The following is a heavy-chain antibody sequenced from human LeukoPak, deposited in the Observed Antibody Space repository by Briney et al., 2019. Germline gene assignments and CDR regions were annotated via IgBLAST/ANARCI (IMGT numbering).Heavy chain of an antibody. CDR1: GFTLDDYA. CDR2: ISGGGGGT. CDR3: AKDDEAAAGPVGMDV. V-gene: IGHV3-43*02. D-gene: IGHD6-13*01. J-gene: IGHJ6*02. Sequence: GGSLRLSCAASGFTLDDYAMHWVRQAPGKGLEWVSLISGGGGGTYYADSVKGRFTISRDNSKHSLYLQVNSLRTEDTALYYCAKDDEAAAGPVGMDVWGQGTTATVSS.